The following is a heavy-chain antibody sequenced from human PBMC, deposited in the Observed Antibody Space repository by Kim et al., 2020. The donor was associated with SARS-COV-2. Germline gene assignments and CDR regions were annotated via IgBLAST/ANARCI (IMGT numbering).Heavy chain of an antibody. CDR1: GFTFGDYF. J-gene: IGHJ6*02. CDR3: ARDTTTAAADNYYYYGMGV. Sequence: GGSLRLSCAASGFTFGDYFMSWIRQAPGKGLEWVSYISSSSTYTNYADSVKGRFTISRDNAKTSLYLQMNSLRAEDTAVYYCARDTTTAAADNYYYYGMGVSGHGNTVTAS. CDR2: ISSSSTYT. V-gene: IGHV3-11*06. D-gene: IGHD6-13*01.